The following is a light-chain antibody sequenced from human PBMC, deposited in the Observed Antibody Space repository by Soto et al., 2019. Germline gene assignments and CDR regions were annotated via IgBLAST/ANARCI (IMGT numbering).Light chain of an antibody. V-gene: IGKV3-15*01. Sequence: EIVMTQSPATLSVSPGGSATLSCRASQHVSSNFAWYRQKPGQAPTLLIYRASTRATGITARFSGSGSGTEFTLTITRLKSEDFAVYYCQYYNNWPYTFGQGTKLEIK. CDR2: RAS. CDR3: QYYNNWPYT. CDR1: QHVSSN. J-gene: IGKJ2*01.